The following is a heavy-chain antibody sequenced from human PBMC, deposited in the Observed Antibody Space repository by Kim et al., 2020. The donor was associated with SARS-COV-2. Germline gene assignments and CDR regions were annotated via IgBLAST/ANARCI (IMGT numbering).Heavy chain of an antibody. V-gene: IGHV3-23*01. CDR3: AREGSSGWYRGWFDP. D-gene: IGHD6-19*01. CDR1: GFTFSSYA. Sequence: GGSLRLSCAASGFTFSSYAMSWVRQAPGKGLEWVSAISGSGGSTYYADSVKGRFTISRDNSKNTLYLQMNSLRAEDTAVYYCAREGSSGWYRGWFDPWGQGTLVTVSS. J-gene: IGHJ5*02. CDR2: ISGSGGST.